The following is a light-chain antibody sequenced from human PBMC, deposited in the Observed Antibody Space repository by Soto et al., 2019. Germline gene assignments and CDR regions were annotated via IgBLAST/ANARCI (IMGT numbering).Light chain of an antibody. CDR2: DVS. V-gene: IGLV2-14*03. Sequence: QSALTQPASVSGSPGQSIAISCTGTSSDVDAYNFVSWYQHHPGKAPKLMIFDVSNRPSGVSNRFSGSKSGNTASLTISGPRAGDGAVYSCPSYTPSSIYFSGTGT. CDR3: PSYTPSSIYF. CDR1: SSDVDAYNF. J-gene: IGLJ1*01.